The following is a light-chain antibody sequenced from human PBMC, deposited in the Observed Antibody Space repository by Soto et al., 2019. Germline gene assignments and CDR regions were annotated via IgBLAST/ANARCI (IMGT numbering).Light chain of an antibody. Sequence: EIVLTQSPGTLSLSPGESATLSCGASESVSSSYLAWYQQKPGQAPILLIYGATTRLRGVPDRFSGSGSGTDLPLTISRLEPEDFAVYYCQQYGSSPFTFGPGTKVDI. CDR2: GAT. J-gene: IGKJ3*01. V-gene: IGKV3-20*01. CDR1: ESVSSSY. CDR3: QQYGSSPFT.